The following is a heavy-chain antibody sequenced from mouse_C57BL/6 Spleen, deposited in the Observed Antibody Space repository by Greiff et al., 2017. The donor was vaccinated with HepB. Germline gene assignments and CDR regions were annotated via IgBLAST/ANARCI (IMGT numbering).Heavy chain of an antibody. CDR1: GYTFTSYW. CDR3: AVRSNYVEYFDY. Sequence: VQLQQPGAELVKPGASVKLSCKASGYTFTSYWMQWVKQRPGQGLEWIGEIDPSDSYTNYNQKFKGKATLTVDTSSSTAYMQLSSLTSEDSAVYYCAVRSNYVEYFDYWGQGTTLTVSS. CDR2: IDPSDSYT. D-gene: IGHD2-5*01. V-gene: IGHV1-50*01. J-gene: IGHJ2*01.